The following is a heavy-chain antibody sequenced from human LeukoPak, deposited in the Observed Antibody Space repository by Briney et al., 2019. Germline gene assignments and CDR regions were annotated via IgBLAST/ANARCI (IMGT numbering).Heavy chain of an antibody. CDR1: GGSMNNYY. J-gene: IGHJ4*02. CDR3: ARHPFSAPFDY. CDR2: VYQTGDT. V-gene: IGHV4-59*08. Sequence: SETLSLTCNVSGGSMNNYYWSWFRRPPGKGLEWIAYVYQTGDTRYNPSLKSRVSISLDTSKSQFSLKLRSVNATDTAVYYCARHPFSAPFDYWGQGILVTVSS. D-gene: IGHD6-19*01.